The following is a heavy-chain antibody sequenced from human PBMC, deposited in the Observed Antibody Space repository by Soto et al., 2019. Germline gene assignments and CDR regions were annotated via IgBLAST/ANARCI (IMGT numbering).Heavy chain of an antibody. D-gene: IGHD6-13*01. CDR2: ISGSGSST. V-gene: IGHV3-23*01. Sequence: EVQLLESGGGSEQPGGSLRLSCAASGFIFGSYAMSWVRQVPGKGLEWVSTISGSGSSTYYADSVKGRFTVSRDNSKDTLYLQMNTLRAEDTAVYYCAKVYSGTWGLFDYWGQGTLVTVSS. CDR1: GFIFGSYA. J-gene: IGHJ4*02. CDR3: AKVYSGTWGLFDY.